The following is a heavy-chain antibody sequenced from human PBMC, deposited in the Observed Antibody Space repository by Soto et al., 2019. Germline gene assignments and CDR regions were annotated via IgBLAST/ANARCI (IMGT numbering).Heavy chain of an antibody. D-gene: IGHD3-10*01. CDR2: IIPIFGTP. CDR3: ARDRDDYGSGNYYQRIDF. Sequence: QVQLVQSGAEVKKPGSSVKVSCKASGGIFSTYAISWLRQAPGQGLEWMGGIIPIFGTPNYAQRFQGRVTITADESTSTDYMELSRLRSEDTAVYYCARDRDDYGSGNYYQRIDFWGQGTLVTVSS. V-gene: IGHV1-69*01. CDR1: GGIFSTYA. J-gene: IGHJ4*02.